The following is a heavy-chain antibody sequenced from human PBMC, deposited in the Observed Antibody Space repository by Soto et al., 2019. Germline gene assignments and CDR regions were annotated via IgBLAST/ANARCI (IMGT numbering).Heavy chain of an antibody. D-gene: IGHD6-13*01. CDR2: IIPYYNTL. Sequence: QAQVVQSGAEVRKPGSSVKLSCKASEGTFNSYAIAWVRQAPGQGLEWMGGIIPYYNTLNYAQKFQDRVTTTEDDSTNTVYMELSSLRSDDTAVYFCESGASRWYPYFFDTWAQGTLVTVSS. CDR1: EGTFNSYA. V-gene: IGHV1-69*01. CDR3: ESGASRWYPYFFDT. J-gene: IGHJ4*02.